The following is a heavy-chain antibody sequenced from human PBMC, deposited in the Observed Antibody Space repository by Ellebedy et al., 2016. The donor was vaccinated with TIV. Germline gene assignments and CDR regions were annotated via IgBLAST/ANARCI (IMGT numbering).Heavy chain of an antibody. Sequence: MPSETLSLTCALYGGSFDAYHWSWIRQPPRKGLEWIGEINHSGSTNYNPSLKSRVTISLDPSQSQFSLRLTSVTDADTAVYYCARGPRFTPWGQGTLVTVSS. CDR2: INHSGST. D-gene: IGHD3-16*01. CDR1: GGSFDAYH. J-gene: IGHJ4*02. CDR3: ARGPRFTP. V-gene: IGHV4-34*01.